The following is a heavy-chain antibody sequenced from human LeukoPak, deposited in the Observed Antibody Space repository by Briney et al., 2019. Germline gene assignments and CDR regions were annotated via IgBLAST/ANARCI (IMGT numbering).Heavy chain of an antibody. V-gene: IGHV3-53*01. CDR3: PTVMDV. CDR2: T. J-gene: IGHJ6*02. D-gene: IGHD1-26*01. Sequence: GGSLRLSCAASGFTVSTKFMRWVRQAPGKGLEWVTYSAESVKGRFTISRDSSKNTLCLQMNRVSRTVRQVGRPPTVMDVWGQGTSVTVS. CDR1: GFTVSTKF.